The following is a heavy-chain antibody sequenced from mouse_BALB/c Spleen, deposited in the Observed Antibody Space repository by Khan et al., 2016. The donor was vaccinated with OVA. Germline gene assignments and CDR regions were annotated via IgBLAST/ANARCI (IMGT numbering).Heavy chain of an antibody. Sequence: EVELVESGGGLVQPGGSRKLSCAASGFTFSDYGMAWVRQAPGKGPEWVAFISDLAYTFYYADTVTGRFTLSRENAKNTLYLEMSSLRSGDTSMYDCARGGGTAPVAYWGQGTLVTVSA. CDR1: GFTFSDYG. D-gene: IGHD1-2*01. CDR2: ISDLAYTF. V-gene: IGHV5-15*02. J-gene: IGHJ3*01. CDR3: ARGGGTAPVAY.